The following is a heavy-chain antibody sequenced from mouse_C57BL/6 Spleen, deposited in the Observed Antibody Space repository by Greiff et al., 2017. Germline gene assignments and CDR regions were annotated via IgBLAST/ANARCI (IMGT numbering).Heavy chain of an antibody. CDR3: ATREGYFDY. CDR2: IYPRSGNT. J-gene: IGHJ2*01. Sequence: QVQLQQSGAELARPGASVKLSCKASGYTFTSYGISWVKQRTGQGLEWIGEIYPRSGNTYYNEKFKGKATLTADKSSSTAYMELRSLTSEDSAVYFCATREGYFDYWGQGTTLTVSS. CDR1: GYTFTSYG. V-gene: IGHV1-81*01.